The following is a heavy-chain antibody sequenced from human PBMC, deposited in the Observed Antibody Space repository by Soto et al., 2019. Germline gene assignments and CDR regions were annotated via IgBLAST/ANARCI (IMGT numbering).Heavy chain of an antibody. CDR1: GFTFSSYA. Sequence: EVPLLESGGDLQPGGSLRLSCAASGFTFSSYAMSWVRQAPGKGLGWVSAISSSGGSTFYADSVKGRFTISRDNSRNTLYLQMNSLRAEDTAIYYCAKYQPMTQPRPYFDYWGQGTLVTVSS. J-gene: IGHJ4*02. CDR3: AKYQPMTQPRPYFDY. CDR2: ISSSGGST. D-gene: IGHD3-22*01. V-gene: IGHV3-23*01.